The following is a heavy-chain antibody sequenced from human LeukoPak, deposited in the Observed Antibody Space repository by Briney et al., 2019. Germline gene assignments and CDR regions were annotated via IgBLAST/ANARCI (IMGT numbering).Heavy chain of an antibody. D-gene: IGHD1-26*01. V-gene: IGHV1-2*02. J-gene: IGHJ4*02. Sequence: ASVKVSCKASGYTFTGYYIHWVRQAPGQGLEWMGWINPNSGGTNYAQKFRGRVTMTRDTSISTAYMELSSLRSEDTAVYYCATDLVGIVGASQSPYWGQGTLVTVSS. CDR2: INPNSGGT. CDR3: ATDLVGIVGASQSPY. CDR1: GYTFTGYY.